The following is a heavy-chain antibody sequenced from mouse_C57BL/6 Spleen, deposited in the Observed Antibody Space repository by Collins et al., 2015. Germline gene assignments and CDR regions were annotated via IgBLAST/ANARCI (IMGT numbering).Heavy chain of an antibody. D-gene: IGHD2-2*01. J-gene: IGHJ4*01. CDR3: NGDGGYEDAMDY. CDR2: IDPENGDT. CDR1: GFNIKGYY. Sequence: EVQLQQSGAELVRSGASVKLSCTASGFNIKGYYMHWVKQRPEQGLEWIGWIDPENGDTEYAPKFQGKATMTADTSSNTAYLQLSSLTSEDTAVYYCNGDGGYEDAMDYWGQGTSVTVSS. V-gene: IGHV14-4*02.